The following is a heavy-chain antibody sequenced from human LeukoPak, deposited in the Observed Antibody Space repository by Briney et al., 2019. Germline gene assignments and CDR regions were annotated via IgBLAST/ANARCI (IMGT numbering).Heavy chain of an antibody. CDR1: GFTFSSYS. CDR2: ISSSSSYI. D-gene: IGHD3-10*01. V-gene: IGHV3-21*01. J-gene: IGHJ3*02. CDR3: ARDRIMGFGELGGPEDAFDI. Sequence: KSGGSLRLSCAASGFTFSSYSMNWVRQAPGKGLEWVSSISSSSSYIYYADSVKGRFTISRDNAKNSLYLQMNSLRAEDTAVYYCARDRIMGFGELGGPEDAFDIWGQGTMVTVSS.